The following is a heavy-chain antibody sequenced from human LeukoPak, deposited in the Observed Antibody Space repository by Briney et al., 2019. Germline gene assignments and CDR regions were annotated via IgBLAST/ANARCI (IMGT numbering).Heavy chain of an antibody. J-gene: IGHJ4*02. CDR1: GGSISSTSYY. D-gene: IGHD6-19*01. CDR3: ARWGSGWYFDY. V-gene: IGHV4-39*07. CDR2: IYHSGST. Sequence: PPETLSLTCAVSGGSISSTSYYWGWIRQPPGKGLEWIGTIYHSGSTYYNPSLKSRVTISVDTSKNQFSLRLSSVTAADTAVYHCARWGSGWYFDYWGQGTLVTVSS.